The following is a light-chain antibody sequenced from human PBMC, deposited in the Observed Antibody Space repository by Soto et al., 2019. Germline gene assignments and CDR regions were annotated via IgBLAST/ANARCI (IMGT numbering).Light chain of an antibody. Sequence: DIHMTQSPSTLSASVGDIVTITCLASQSILTWLAWYQQKPGKAPKLLIYDASNLQSGVPSRFSGSVSGTEFTLTISSLQPDDFATYYCQQYKSYSPITFGQGTRLEIK. CDR2: DAS. CDR3: QQYKSYSPIT. J-gene: IGKJ5*01. CDR1: QSILTW. V-gene: IGKV1-5*01.